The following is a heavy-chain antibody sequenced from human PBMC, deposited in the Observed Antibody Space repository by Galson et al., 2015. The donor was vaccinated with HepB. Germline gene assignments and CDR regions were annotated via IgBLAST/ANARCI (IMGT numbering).Heavy chain of an antibody. Sequence: PALVKPTQTLTLTCTFSGLPLSTKGMCVSWIRQPPGKALEFLARIDWENNKYYSTSLKTRLTVSRDTSKNQVVLTMTNVDPVDTATYFCARNKQWLVPNYYYYYGMDVWGQGTTVTVSS. CDR2: IDWENNK. J-gene: IGHJ6*02. CDR1: GLPLSTKGMC. V-gene: IGHV2-70*11. D-gene: IGHD6-19*01. CDR3: ARNKQWLVPNYYYYYGMDV.